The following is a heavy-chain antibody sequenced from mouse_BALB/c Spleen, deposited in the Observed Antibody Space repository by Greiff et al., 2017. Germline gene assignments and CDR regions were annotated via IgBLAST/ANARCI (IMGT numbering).Heavy chain of an antibody. Sequence: EVQLVESGGGLVQPGGSRKLSCAASGFTFSSFGMHWVRQAPEKGLEWVAYISSGSSTIYYADTVKGRFTISRDNPKNTLFLQMTSLRSEDTAMYYGARWDGDDWYFDVWGAGTTVTVSS. CDR3: ARWDGDDWYFDV. D-gene: IGHD2-13*01. J-gene: IGHJ1*01. CDR1: GFTFSSFG. V-gene: IGHV5-17*02. CDR2: ISSGSSTI.